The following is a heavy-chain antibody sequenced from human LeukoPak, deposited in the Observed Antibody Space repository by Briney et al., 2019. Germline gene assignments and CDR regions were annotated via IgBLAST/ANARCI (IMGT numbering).Heavy chain of an antibody. D-gene: IGHD3-22*01. Sequence: PSETLSLTCTVSGGSISSYYWSWIRQPPGKGLKWIGYIYYSGSTNYNPSLKSRVTISVDTSKNQFSLKLSSVTAADTAVYYCASSLVRTEYYYDSSGIPFDYWGQGTLVTVSS. V-gene: IGHV4-59*01. J-gene: IGHJ4*02. CDR3: ASSLVRTEYYYDSSGIPFDY. CDR1: GGSISSYY. CDR2: IYYSGST.